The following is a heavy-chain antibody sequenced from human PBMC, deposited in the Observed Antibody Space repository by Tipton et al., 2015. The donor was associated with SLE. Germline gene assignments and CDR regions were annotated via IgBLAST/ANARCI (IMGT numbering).Heavy chain of an antibody. CDR2: IYYSGST. D-gene: IGHD2-8*01. CDR3: ARDDDNGFDY. Sequence: TLSLTCTVSSGSISSYYWSWIRQPPGKGLEWIGYIYYSGSTNYNPSLKSRVTISADTSKNQFSLNLNSVTAADTAAYYCARDDDNGFDYWGQGTLVTVSS. V-gene: IGHV4-59*01. J-gene: IGHJ4*02. CDR1: SGSISSYY.